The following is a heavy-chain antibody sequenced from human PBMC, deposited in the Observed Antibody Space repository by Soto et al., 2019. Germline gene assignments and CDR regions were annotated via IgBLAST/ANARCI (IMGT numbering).Heavy chain of an antibody. CDR1: GGSISSSSYY. CDR2: IYYSGST. Sequence: QLQLQESGPGLVKPSETLSLTCTVSGGSISSSSYYWGWIRQPPGKGLEWIGSIYYSGSTYYNPSLKSRVTISVDTSKNQFSLRLSSVTAADTAVYYCASGVGATPTPEYWGQGTLVTVSS. D-gene: IGHD1-26*01. V-gene: IGHV4-39*01. J-gene: IGHJ4*02. CDR3: ASGVGATPTPEY.